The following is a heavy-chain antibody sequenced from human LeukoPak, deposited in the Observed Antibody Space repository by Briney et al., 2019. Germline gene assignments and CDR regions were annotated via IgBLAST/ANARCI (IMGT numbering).Heavy chain of an antibody. D-gene: IGHD4-17*01. CDR2: IIPILGIA. V-gene: IGHV1-69*04. CDR1: GGTFSSYA. CDR3: ARVTTTVAFDI. J-gene: IGHJ3*02. Sequence: SVKVSCKASGGTFSSYAISWVRQAPGQGLGWMGGIIPILGIANYAQKFQGRVTITADKSTSTAYMELSSLRSEDTAVYYCARVTTTVAFDIWGQGTMVTVSS.